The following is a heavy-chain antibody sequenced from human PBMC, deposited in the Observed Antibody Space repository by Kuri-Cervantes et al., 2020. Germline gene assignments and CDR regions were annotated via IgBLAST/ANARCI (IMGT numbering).Heavy chain of an antibody. J-gene: IGHJ4*02. CDR1: GGSISSYY. CDR2: IYSSGST. D-gene: IGHD3-10*01. V-gene: IGHV4-59*01. CDR3: SRFVIRGKTFDY. Sequence: SETLSLTCTVSGGSISSYYWSWIRQPPGKGLEWIGYIYSSGSTNYNPFLKSRVTISVDTSKNQFSLKLSSVTAADTAVYYCSRFVIRGKTFDYWGQGTLVTVSS.